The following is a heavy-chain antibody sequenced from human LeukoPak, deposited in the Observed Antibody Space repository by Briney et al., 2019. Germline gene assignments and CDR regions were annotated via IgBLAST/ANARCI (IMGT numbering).Heavy chain of an antibody. V-gene: IGHV3-11*05. CDR3: ARARRAEYYYGSGSPLDY. CDR1: GFTFSDYY. Sequence: GGPLSLSCAASGFTFSDYYMSWIRKPPGKGQERVSYISSNSSYTNNPDSEKRRFTISRDNAKNSLYLQMNSLRAEDTAVYYCARARRAEYYYGSGSPLDYWRQGTLVSVRS. CDR2: ISSNSSYT. D-gene: IGHD3-10*01. J-gene: IGHJ4*02.